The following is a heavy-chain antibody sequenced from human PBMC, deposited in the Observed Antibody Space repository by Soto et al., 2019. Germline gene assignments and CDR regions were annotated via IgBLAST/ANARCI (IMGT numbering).Heavy chain of an antibody. D-gene: IGHD2-21*02. V-gene: IGHV1-18*01. CDR1: GYTFTSYG. CDR3: ARGEVAYCGCDCSLYGMVV. J-gene: IGHJ6*02. CDR2: ISAYNGNT. Sequence: APVKVSCKASGYTFTSYGISWVRQAPGHVLERMGWISAYNGNTHYAQELHGTVTMTTDTSTSTAYMELRSLRSDDTAVSYCARGEVAYCGCDCSLYGMVVSGQ.